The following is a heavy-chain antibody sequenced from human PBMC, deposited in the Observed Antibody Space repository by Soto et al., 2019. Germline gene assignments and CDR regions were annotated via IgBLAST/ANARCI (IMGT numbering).Heavy chain of an antibody. CDR1: GGSISSYY. CDR3: ARHGAGGSPRFDP. D-gene: IGHD2-15*01. J-gene: IGHJ5*02. Sequence: SETLSLTCTVSGGSISSYYWSWIRQPPGKGLEWIGYIYYSGSTNYNPSLKSRVTISVDTSKNQFSLKLSSVTAADTAVYYCARHGAGGSPRFDPWGQGTLVTVSS. CDR2: IYYSGST. V-gene: IGHV4-59*08.